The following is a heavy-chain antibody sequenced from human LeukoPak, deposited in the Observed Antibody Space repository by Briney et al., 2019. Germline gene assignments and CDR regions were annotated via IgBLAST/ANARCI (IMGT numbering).Heavy chain of an antibody. V-gene: IGHV3-21*01. CDR1: GFTFSSYS. Sequence: GGSLRLSCAASGFTFSSYSMNWVRQAPGKGLEWVPSISSSSSYIYYADSVKGRFTISRDNAKNSLYLQTNSLRAEDTAVYYCARDTMAFDAFDIWGQGTMVTVSS. D-gene: IGHD3-10*01. CDR2: ISSSSSYI. J-gene: IGHJ3*02. CDR3: ARDTMAFDAFDI.